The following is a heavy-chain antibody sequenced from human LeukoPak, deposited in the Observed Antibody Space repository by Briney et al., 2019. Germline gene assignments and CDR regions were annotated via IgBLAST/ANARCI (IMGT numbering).Heavy chain of an antibody. Sequence: GASVKVSCKASGYTFTGYYMHWVRQAPGQGLAWMGWINPNSGGTNYAQKFQGRVTMTRDTSISTAYMELSRLRSDDTAVYYCARDRLRGYSGYGFSYYGMDVWGQGTTVTVSS. D-gene: IGHD5-12*01. J-gene: IGHJ6*02. CDR1: GYTFTGYY. CDR2: INPNSGGT. CDR3: ARDRLRGYSGYGFSYYGMDV. V-gene: IGHV1-2*02.